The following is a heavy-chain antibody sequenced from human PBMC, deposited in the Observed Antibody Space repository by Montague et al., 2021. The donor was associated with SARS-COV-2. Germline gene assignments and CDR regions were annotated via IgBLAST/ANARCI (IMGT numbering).Heavy chain of an antibody. CDR3: ARIRDNWNGDYYYGMDV. CDR2: IDWDDDK. CDR1: GFSLSTSGMC. V-gene: IGHV2-70*01. D-gene: IGHD1-1*01. J-gene: IGHJ6*02. Sequence: PALVKPTKTLTLTCTSSGFSLSTSGMCVSWIRQPPGKALEWLALIDWDDDKYYSTSLKTRLTISKDTSKNQVVLTMTNMDPVDTATYYCARIRDNWNGDYYYGMDVWGQGTTVTVSS.